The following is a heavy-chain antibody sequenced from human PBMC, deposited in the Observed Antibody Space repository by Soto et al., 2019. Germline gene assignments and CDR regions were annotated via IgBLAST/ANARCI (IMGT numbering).Heavy chain of an antibody. Sequence: EVQLLESGGGLVQPGGSLRLSCAASGFTFSSYAMSWVRQAPGKGLEWVSAISGSGGSTYYADSVKGRFTISRDNSKNTLYLQMNRLRAEDTAVYYCAKGGIVLRFLEWLPDAFDIWGQGTMVTVSS. CDR2: ISGSGGST. V-gene: IGHV3-23*01. CDR1: GFTFSSYA. CDR3: AKGGIVLRFLEWLPDAFDI. D-gene: IGHD3-3*01. J-gene: IGHJ3*02.